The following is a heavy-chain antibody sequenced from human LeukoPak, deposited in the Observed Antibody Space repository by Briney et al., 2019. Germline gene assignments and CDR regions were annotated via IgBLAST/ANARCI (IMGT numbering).Heavy chain of an antibody. D-gene: IGHD5-12*01. J-gene: IGHJ6*04. CDR3: AKDNGDIVATIDLNGMDV. V-gene: IGHV3-23*01. CDR2: ISGSGGST. Sequence: PGGSLRLSCAASGFTFSSYAMSWVRQAPGKGLEWVSAISGSGGSTYYADSVKGRFTISRDNSKNTLYLQMNSLRAEDTAVYYCAKDNGDIVATIDLNGMDVWGRGTTVTVSS. CDR1: GFTFSSYA.